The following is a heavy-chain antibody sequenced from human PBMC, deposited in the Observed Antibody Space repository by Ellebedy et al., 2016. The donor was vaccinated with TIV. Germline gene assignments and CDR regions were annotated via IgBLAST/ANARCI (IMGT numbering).Heavy chain of an antibody. CDR2: INPSGGST. J-gene: IGHJ3*02. CDR3: AREETSVATTDAFDI. Sequence: ASVKVSXKASGYPFTSYYMHWVRQAPGQGLEWMGIINPSGGSTSYAQKFQGRVTMTRDTSTSTVYMELSSLRSEDTAVYYCAREETSVATTDAFDIWGQGTMVTVSS. V-gene: IGHV1-46*01. CDR1: GYPFTSYY. D-gene: IGHD5-12*01.